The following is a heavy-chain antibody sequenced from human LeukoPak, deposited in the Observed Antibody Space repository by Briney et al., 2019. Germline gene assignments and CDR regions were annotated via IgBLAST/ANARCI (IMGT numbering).Heavy chain of an antibody. CDR1: GFTFSSYS. CDR2: ISSSSSYI. CDR3: AKSRSGSSNWALQIFDN. V-gene: IGHV3-21*03. Sequence: GGSLRLSCAASGFTFSSYSMNWVRQAPGKGPEWVSSISSSSSYIYYADSVKGRFTISRDNAKNSLYLQMNSLRAEDTAVYFCAKSRSGSSNWALQIFDNWGQGTLVTVSS. D-gene: IGHD1-1*01. J-gene: IGHJ4*02.